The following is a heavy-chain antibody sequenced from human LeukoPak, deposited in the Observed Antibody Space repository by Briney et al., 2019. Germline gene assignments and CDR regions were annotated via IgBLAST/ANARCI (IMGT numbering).Heavy chain of an antibody. V-gene: IGHV3-48*03. CDR3: ASAVSDYYGSGSSDY. D-gene: IGHD3-10*01. Sequence: GGSLTLSCAASAFTVSSYEMKWVRPAPGKGREWVSYISSGGTTISHPYSVKVRFTISRSNTRNSLYLQMNRLKAPASVIFYCASAVSDYYGSGSSDYWGQGTLVTVSS. J-gene: IGHJ4*02. CDR1: AFTVSSYE. CDR2: ISSGGTTI.